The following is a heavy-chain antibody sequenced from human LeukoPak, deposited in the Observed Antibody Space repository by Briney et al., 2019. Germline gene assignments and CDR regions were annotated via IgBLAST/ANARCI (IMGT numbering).Heavy chain of an antibody. D-gene: IGHD3-10*01. J-gene: IGHJ5*02. CDR1: GGSVGSFS. CDR2: TYYNGST. CDR3: ARAVGYYGSGTSGEEWFDP. V-gene: IGHV4-59*08. Sequence: SETLSLTCKVSGGSVGSFSWSWIRQSPGKGLEWIGFTYYNGSTSYNPSLKSRVTISVDRSKSQFSLRLSSVTAADRALYYCARAVGYYGSGTSGEEWFDPWGQGTLVTVSS.